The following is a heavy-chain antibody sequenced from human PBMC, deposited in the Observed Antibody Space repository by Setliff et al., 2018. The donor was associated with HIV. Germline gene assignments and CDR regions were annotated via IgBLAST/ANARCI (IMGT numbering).Heavy chain of an antibody. Sequence: PSETLSLTCSVSGGSISSSGYYWSWIRQHPGKGLDWIGRVYYSGSTDYNPSLQSRATPSIDTSKNQFSLKLTSVIAADTAIYYCARGPFVLRFLERLVYFDYWGQGKLVTVSS. CDR1: GGSISSSGYY. CDR3: ARGPFVLRFLERLVYFDY. J-gene: IGHJ4*02. V-gene: IGHV4-31*02. D-gene: IGHD3-3*01. CDR2: VYYSGST.